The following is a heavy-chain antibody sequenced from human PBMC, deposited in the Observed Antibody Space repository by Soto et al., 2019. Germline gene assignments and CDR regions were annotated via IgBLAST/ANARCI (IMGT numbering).Heavy chain of an antibody. CDR1: GDSISTDY. CDR2: IYYGGST. Sequence: SETLSLTCTVSGDSISTDYWSWIRQSPGKGLEWIGFIYYGGSTNYNPSLKSRVTISVDTPKNQFSLKLSSVTAADTAVYYCAKNWNWGSLVHWGQGTLVTVTS. V-gene: IGHV4-59*08. D-gene: IGHD7-27*01. CDR3: AKNWNWGSLVH. J-gene: IGHJ4*02.